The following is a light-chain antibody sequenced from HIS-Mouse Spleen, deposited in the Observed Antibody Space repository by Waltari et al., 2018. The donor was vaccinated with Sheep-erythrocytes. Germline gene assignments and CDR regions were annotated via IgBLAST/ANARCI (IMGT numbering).Light chain of an antibody. CDR3: YSTDSSGNHRV. J-gene: IGLJ1*01. Sequence: SYELTQPPSVSVSPGQTARITCSGDALPKKYAYWYQQKSGQAPVLGIYEGIKRPAGSPERFSGSRSGTMAALTISGAQVEDEADYYCYSTDSSGNHRVFGTGTKVTVL. CDR2: EGI. CDR1: ALPKKY. V-gene: IGLV3-10*01.